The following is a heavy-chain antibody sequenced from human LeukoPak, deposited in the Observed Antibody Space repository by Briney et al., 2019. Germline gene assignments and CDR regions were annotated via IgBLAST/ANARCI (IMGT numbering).Heavy chain of an antibody. CDR2: ISGSGGST. CDR3: AKDLCRGSSDRPAPFDY. V-gene: IGHV3-23*01. CDR1: GFTFSSYA. J-gene: IGHJ4*02. Sequence: PGGSPRLSCAASGFTFSSYAMSWVRQAPGKGLEWVSAISGSGGSTYYADSVKGRFTISRDNSKNTLYLQMNSLRAEDTAVYYCAKDLCRGSSDRPAPFDYWGQGTLVTVSS. D-gene: IGHD6-13*01.